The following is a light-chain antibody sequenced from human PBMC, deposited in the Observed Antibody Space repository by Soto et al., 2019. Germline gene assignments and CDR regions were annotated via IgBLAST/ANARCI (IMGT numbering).Light chain of an antibody. J-gene: IGKJ4*01. CDR1: QSVFNQ. V-gene: IGKV1-39*01. CDR2: DAS. CDR3: QQSSSTPLT. Sequence: DVQMTQSPSSLSASVGDSVTITCRASQSVFNQLSWFQQRPGKGPKLLIYDASSLHAGVPSRFSGSGYVTDFTLTISTVQPEDSAIYYCQQSSSTPLTFGGGTRVELK.